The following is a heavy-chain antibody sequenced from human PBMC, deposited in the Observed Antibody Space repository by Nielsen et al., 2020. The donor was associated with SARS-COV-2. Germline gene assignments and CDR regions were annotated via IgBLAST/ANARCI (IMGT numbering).Heavy chain of an antibody. V-gene: IGHV3-48*03. CDR2: ISSSGSTI. CDR1: GFTFSSYE. Sequence: GGSLRLSCAASGFTFSSYEMNWVRQAPGKGLEWVSYISSSGSTIYYADSVKGRFTISRDNAKNSLYLQMNGLRAEDTAVYYCARAATWIVVVSPFDYWGQGTLVTVSS. D-gene: IGHD3-22*01. J-gene: IGHJ4*02. CDR3: ARAATWIVVVSPFDY.